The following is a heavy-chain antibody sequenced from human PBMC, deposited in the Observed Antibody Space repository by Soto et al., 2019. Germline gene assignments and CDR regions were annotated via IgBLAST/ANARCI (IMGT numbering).Heavy chain of an antibody. J-gene: IGHJ4*02. Sequence: PGGSLRLSCAASGFTFDDYAMHWVRQAPGKGLEWVSGISWNSGSIGYADSVKGRFTISRDNAKNSLYLQMNSLRAEDTALYYCAKEPLGGSQYYFDYWGQGTLVTVSS. V-gene: IGHV3-9*01. D-gene: IGHD3-16*01. CDR2: ISWNSGSI. CDR1: GFTFDDYA. CDR3: AKEPLGGSQYYFDY.